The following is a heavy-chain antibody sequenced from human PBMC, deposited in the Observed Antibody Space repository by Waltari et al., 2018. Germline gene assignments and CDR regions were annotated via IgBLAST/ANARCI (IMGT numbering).Heavy chain of an antibody. Sequence: QVQLVESGGGVVQPGRCPRLSCAAAGFTFSSYVMNWVRQAPGKGLEWVAVISYDGSNKYYADSVKGRFTISRDNSKNTLYLQMNSLRAEDTAVYYCARDRGSWESLDYWGQGTLVTVSS. CDR3: ARDRGSWESLDY. CDR1: GFTFSSYV. V-gene: IGHV3-30-3*01. D-gene: IGHD1-26*01. J-gene: IGHJ4*02. CDR2: ISYDGSNK.